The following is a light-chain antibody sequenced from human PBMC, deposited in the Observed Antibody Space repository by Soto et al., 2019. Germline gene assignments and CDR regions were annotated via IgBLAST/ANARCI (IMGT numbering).Light chain of an antibody. Sequence: DIQMTQSPYALSASVGDRVNITCRASEGISVYLAGNQQRPGKAPKLLIDASSILQSVIPPRFSGTRSDTQFTFAISSLRPDDVAIYDCQNYHKAPYPFGPGTKVLIK. V-gene: IGKV1-27*01. CDR1: EGISVY. J-gene: IGKJ3*01. CDR2: ASS. CDR3: QNYHKAPYP.